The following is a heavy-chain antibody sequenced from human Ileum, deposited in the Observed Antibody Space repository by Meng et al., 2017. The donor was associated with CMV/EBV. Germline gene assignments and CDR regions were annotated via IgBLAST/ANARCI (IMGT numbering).Heavy chain of an antibody. CDR1: SISSGVYY. J-gene: IGHJ4*02. Sequence: SISSGVYYWSRIRQPPGKGLEWIGYIYHSGNTYYKPSLKSRVTISVDTSKNQFSLNLTSVTAADTAVYYCARHYYDTSGYYYVLDYWGQGTLVTVSS. D-gene: IGHD3-22*01. V-gene: IGHV4-30-4*01. CDR3: ARHYYDTSGYYYVLDY. CDR2: IYHSGNT.